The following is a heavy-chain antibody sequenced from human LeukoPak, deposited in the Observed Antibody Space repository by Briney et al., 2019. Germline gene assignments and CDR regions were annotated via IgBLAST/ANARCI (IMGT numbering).Heavy chain of an antibody. CDR3: ARKAATPLYYYGMDV. D-gene: IGHD2-15*01. CDR1: GYTFTSYY. V-gene: IGHV1-46*01. J-gene: IGHJ6*02. Sequence: ASVKVSCKASGYTFTSYYMHWVRQAPGQGLEWMGIINPSGGSTSYAQKFQGRVTMTRDTSTSTVYMELSSLRSEDTAVYYCARKAATPLYYYGMDVWGQGTTVTVSS. CDR2: INPSGGST.